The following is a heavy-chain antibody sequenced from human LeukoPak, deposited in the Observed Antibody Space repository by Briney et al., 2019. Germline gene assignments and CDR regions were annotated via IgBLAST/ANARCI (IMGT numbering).Heavy chain of an antibody. J-gene: IGHJ4*02. CDR3: AGGDYSGPC. CDR1: GFTFSSYW. Sequence: GGTLRLSCAASGFTFSSYWMHWVRQAPGKGLVWVSRINSDGSSTSYADSVKGRFTISRDNAKNTLYLQMNSLRAEDTALYYCAGGDYSGPCWGQGTLVTVSS. CDR2: INSDGSST. D-gene: IGHD4-17*01. V-gene: IGHV3-74*01.